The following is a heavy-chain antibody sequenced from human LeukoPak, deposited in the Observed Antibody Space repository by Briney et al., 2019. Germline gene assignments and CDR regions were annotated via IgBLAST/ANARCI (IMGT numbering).Heavy chain of an antibody. CDR1: GGSISSYY. V-gene: IGHV4-4*07. J-gene: IGHJ3*02. Sequence: SETLSLTCTVSGGSISSYYWSWIRQPAGKGLEWIGRIYTSGSTNYNPSLKSRVTMSVDTSKNQFSLKLSSVTAADTAVYYCASSGSYYDAFDIWGQGTMVTVSS. CDR3: ASSGSYYDAFDI. D-gene: IGHD3-10*01. CDR2: IYTSGST.